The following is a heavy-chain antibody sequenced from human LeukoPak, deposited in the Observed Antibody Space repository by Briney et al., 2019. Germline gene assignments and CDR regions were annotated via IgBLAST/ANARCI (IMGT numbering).Heavy chain of an antibody. Sequence: PGGSLGLSCAASGFTFSSYAMSWVRQAPGKGLEWVSAISGSGGSTYYADSVKGRFTISRDNSKNTLYLQMNSLRAEDTAVYYCAKGLSANPGAYDYWGQGTLVTVSS. CDR3: AKGLSANPGAYDY. CDR1: GFTFSSYA. J-gene: IGHJ4*02. D-gene: IGHD3-10*01. CDR2: ISGSGGST. V-gene: IGHV3-23*01.